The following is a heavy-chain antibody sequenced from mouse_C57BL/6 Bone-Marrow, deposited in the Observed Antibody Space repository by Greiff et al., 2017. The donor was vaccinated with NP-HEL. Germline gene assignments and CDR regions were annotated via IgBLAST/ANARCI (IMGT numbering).Heavy chain of an antibody. CDR3: ARSRTVVATDAMDY. CDR2: IDPSDSYT. V-gene: IGHV1-59*01. D-gene: IGHD1-1*01. J-gene: IGHJ4*01. Sequence: QVQLQQPGAELVRPGTSVKLSCKASGYTFTSYWMHWVKQRPGQGLEWIGVIDPSDSYTNYTQKFKGKATLTVDTSSSTAYMQLSSLTSEDSAVYYCARSRTVVATDAMDYWGQGTSVTVSS. CDR1: GYTFTSYW.